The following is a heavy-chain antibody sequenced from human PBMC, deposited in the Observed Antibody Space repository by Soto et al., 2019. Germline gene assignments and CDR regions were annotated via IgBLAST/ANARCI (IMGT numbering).Heavy chain of an antibody. D-gene: IGHD5-18*01. CDR3: ARGSRGYSYASAPFFDY. J-gene: IGHJ4*02. CDR2: ISSGGSAA. V-gene: IGHV3-48*03. Sequence: GGSLRLSCAASGFTFSSYEMNWVRQAPGKGLEWVSYISSGGSAAYYADSVKGRFTISRDNAKNSLSLQMNSLRVEDTALYYFARGSRGYSYASAPFFDYWGQGTLVTVSS. CDR1: GFTFSSYE.